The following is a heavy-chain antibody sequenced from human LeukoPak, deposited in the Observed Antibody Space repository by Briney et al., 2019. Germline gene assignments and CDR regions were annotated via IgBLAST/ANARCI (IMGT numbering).Heavy chain of an antibody. CDR1: SESFSDYY. J-gene: IGHJ4*02. CDR2: VNHGGTT. CDR3: ARGRSLYVWGSYRYQGLYFDY. Sequence: SETRSLTCAVYSESFSDYYWSWIRQPPGRGLEWIGEVNHGGTTNYNPSLKSRVIISADTSKNQFSLKLNSVTAADTAVYYCARGRSLYVWGSYRYQGLYFDYWGQGTLVTVSS. D-gene: IGHD3-16*02. V-gene: IGHV4-34*01.